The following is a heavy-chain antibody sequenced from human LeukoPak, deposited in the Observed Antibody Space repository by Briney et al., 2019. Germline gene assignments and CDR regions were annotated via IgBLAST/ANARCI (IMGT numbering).Heavy chain of an antibody. CDR2: IMQDGSDK. CDR3: ARVCSGGSCRDY. D-gene: IGHD2-15*01. J-gene: IGHJ4*02. CDR1: GFTFSNYW. Sequence: GGSLRLSCAASGFTFSNYWMSWVRQAPGKGLEWVANIMQDGSDKYYVDSVKGRFTISRDNAKNSLYLQMNSLRAEDTAVYYCARVCSGGSCRDYWGQGTLATVSS. V-gene: IGHV3-7*01.